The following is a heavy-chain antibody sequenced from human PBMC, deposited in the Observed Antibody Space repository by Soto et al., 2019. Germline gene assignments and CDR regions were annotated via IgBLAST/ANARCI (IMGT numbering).Heavy chain of an antibody. D-gene: IGHD6-19*01. V-gene: IGHV3-7*01. CDR1: GFTFSSYW. J-gene: IGHJ4*02. Sequence: PGGSLRLSCAASGFTFSSYWMSWVRQAPGKGLEWVANIKQDGSEKYYVDSVKGRFTISRDNAKNSLYLQMNSLRAEDTAVYYCAGPPEIAVAGTGDDWGQGTLVTVSS. CDR3: AGPPEIAVAGTGDD. CDR2: IKQDGSEK.